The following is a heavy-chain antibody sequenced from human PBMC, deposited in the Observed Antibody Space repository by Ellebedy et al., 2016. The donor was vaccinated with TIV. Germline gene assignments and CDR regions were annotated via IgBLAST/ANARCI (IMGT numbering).Heavy chain of an antibody. CDR2: IYHSGGA. D-gene: IGHD1-1*01. CDR3: ARGQKNWNYFDS. V-gene: IGHV4-31*03. CDR1: GGSIATSGYY. J-gene: IGHJ4*02. Sequence: SETLSLXXTVSGGSIATSGYYWSWVRQHPGKGLEWIGYIYHSGGAHYNPSLRSRLTISEDSSKNQFSLTLTSVTAADTAVFYCARGQKNWNYFDSWGQGILVTVSS.